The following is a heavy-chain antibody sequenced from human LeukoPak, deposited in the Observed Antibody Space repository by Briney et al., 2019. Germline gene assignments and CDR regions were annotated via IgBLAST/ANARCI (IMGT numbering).Heavy chain of an antibody. CDR3: AKDNGGSSLDY. D-gene: IGHD6-6*01. CDR1: GFTFDDYA. V-gene: IGHV3-9*01. Sequence: GGSLRLSCAASGFTFDDYAMHWVRQAPGKGLEWVSGISWNSGSIGYADSVKGRFTISRDNAKDSLYLQMNSLRAEDTALYHCAKDNGGSSLDYWGQGTLVTVSS. CDR2: ISWNSGSI. J-gene: IGHJ4*02.